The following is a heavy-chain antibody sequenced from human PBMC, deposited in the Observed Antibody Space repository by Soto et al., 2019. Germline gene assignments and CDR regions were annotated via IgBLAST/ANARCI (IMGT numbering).Heavy chain of an antibody. Sequence: NPLEIRSLAYGVSGDSIKSSHWWNWVRQPPGKGVEWIGEISHSGSTNYNPYLTSRVTIAVDKSRNHFSLKLTSVTAADTAVYDWEARHFCSGPWTHTRLSYCGRGTLVSV. CDR3: EARHFCSGPWTHTRLSY. CDR1: GDSIKSSHW. CDR2: ISHSGST. D-gene: IGHD3-3*01. J-gene: IGHJ4*02. V-gene: IGHV4-4*02.